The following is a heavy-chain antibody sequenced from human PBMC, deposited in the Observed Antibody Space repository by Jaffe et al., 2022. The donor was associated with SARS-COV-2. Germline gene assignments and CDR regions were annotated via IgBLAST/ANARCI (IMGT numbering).Heavy chain of an antibody. CDR2: IFSNDEK. Sequence: QVTLKESGPVLVKPTETLTLTCTVSGFSLSNARMGVSWIRQPPGKALEWLAHIFSNDEKSYSTSLKSRLTISKDTSKSQVVLTMTNMDPVDTATYYCARISYGDYAGGWFDPWGQGTLVTVSS. D-gene: IGHD4-17*01. V-gene: IGHV2-26*01. J-gene: IGHJ5*02. CDR3: ARISYGDYAGGWFDP. CDR1: GFSLSNARMG.